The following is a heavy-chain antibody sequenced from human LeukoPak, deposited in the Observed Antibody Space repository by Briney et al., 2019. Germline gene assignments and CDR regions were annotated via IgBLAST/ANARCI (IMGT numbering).Heavy chain of an antibody. D-gene: IGHD2-2*01. V-gene: IGHV3-21*01. J-gene: IGHJ4*02. CDR3: ARGSCSSVSCNLDS. CDR1: GFTFSTYG. Sequence: GGSLRLSCAASGFTFSTYGINWVRQAPGKGLEWVSSISSSSGYIYYADSVKGRFTISRDNAKNSLYLQMNSLRAEDAAVYYCARGSCSSVSCNLDSWGQGTLVTVSS. CDR2: ISSSSGYI.